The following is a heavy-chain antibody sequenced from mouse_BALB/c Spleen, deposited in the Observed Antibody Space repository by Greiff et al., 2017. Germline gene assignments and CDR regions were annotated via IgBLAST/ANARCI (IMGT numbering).Heavy chain of an antibody. V-gene: IGHV5-9-3*01. J-gene: IGHJ4*01. CDR1: GFTFSSYA. Sequence: EVHLVESGGGLVKPGGSLKLSCAASGFTFSSYAMSWVRQTPEKRLEWVATISSGGSYTYYPDSVTGRFTISRDNAKNTLYLQMSSLRSEDTAMYYCARRGLPAMDYWGQGTSVTVSS. CDR2: ISSGGSYT. D-gene: IGHD6-1*01. CDR3: ARRGLPAMDY.